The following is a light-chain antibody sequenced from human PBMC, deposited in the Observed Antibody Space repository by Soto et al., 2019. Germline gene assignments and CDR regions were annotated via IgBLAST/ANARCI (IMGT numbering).Light chain of an antibody. V-gene: IGLV1-40*01. CDR3: QSFDSSLSEGV. J-gene: IGLJ1*01. CDR1: SSNIGAGYD. CDR2: GNN. Sequence: QAVVTQPPSVSGAPGQRVTISCTGSSSNIGAGYDVHWYQQLPGTAPKLLIYGNNNRPSGVPDRFSGYKSGTTASLAITGLQAEDEADYYCQSFDSSLSEGVFGTGTKVTVL.